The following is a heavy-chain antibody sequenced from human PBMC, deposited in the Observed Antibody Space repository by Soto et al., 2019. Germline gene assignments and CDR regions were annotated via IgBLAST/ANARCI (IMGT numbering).Heavy chain of an antibody. CDR2: ISASGGNP. J-gene: IGHJ4*02. CDR3: AKDNTNGVWSLGYFDY. Sequence: GGSLRLSCAASGSTLNTYAMSWVRQAPGKGLEWVSAISASGGNPYYADSVKGRFTISRDNSKNTLYLQMNSLRAEDTAVYYCAKDNTNGVWSLGYFDYWGQGTLVTVSS. D-gene: IGHD2-8*01. V-gene: IGHV3-23*01. CDR1: GSTLNTYA.